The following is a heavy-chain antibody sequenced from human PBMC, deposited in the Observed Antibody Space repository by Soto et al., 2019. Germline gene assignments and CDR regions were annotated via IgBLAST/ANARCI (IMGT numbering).Heavy chain of an antibody. CDR3: ARDVSGTYFPHFDP. D-gene: IGHD1-26*01. CDR2: INSDATTT. Sequence: GGSLRLSCAASGFTFSSYWMHWVRQAPGKGLVWVSRINSDATTTNYAASVNGRFTSSRDNAKNPLYRQMNSLRAEDTALYYCARDVSGTYFPHFDPWGQGILVTVSS. V-gene: IGHV3-74*01. J-gene: IGHJ5*02. CDR1: GFTFSSYW.